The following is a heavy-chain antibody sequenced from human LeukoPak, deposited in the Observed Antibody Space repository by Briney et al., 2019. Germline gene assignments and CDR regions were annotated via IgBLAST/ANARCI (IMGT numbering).Heavy chain of an antibody. V-gene: IGHV3-9*03. CDR2: ISWNSGSI. CDR3: AKDINPVLSSGCDY. Sequence: GRSLRLSCAASGFTFDDYAMHWVRQAPGKGLEWVSGISWNSGSIGYADSVKGRFTISRDNAKNSLYLQMNGLRAEDMALYYCAKDINPVLSSGCDYWGQGTLVTVSS. CDR1: GFTFDDYA. D-gene: IGHD6-19*01. J-gene: IGHJ4*02.